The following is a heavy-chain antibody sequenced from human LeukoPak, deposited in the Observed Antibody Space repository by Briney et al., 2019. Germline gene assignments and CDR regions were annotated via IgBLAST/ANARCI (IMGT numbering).Heavy chain of an antibody. D-gene: IGHD2-15*01. V-gene: IGHV3-23*01. CDR2: INGSGGRT. J-gene: IGHJ4*02. Sequence: GGSLRLSCAASGFTFSNYAMTWVRQAPGKGLEWVSDINGSGGRTYYADSVKGRFTISRDNSKNTVYLQMNSLRAEDTAVYYCAKHGLPLVVISAPLDYWGQGTLVTVAS. CDR3: AKHGLPLVVISAPLDY. CDR1: GFTFSNYA.